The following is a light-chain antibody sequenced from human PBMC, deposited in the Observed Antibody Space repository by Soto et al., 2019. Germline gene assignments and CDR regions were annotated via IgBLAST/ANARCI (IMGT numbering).Light chain of an antibody. Sequence: QSALTQPPSASGSPGQSVTISCTGTSSDVGSYNYVSWYQQHPGKAPKVMIYDVNKRPSGVPDRFSGSKSGNTASLTVSGLQAEDEADYYCCSYAGSYTFVFGTGTKVTVL. J-gene: IGLJ1*01. CDR1: SSDVGSYNY. CDR2: DVN. V-gene: IGLV2-11*01. CDR3: CSYAGSYTFV.